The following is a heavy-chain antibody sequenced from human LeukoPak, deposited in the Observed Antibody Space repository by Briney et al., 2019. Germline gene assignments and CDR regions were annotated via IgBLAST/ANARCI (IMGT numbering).Heavy chain of an antibody. CDR2: IYDSGST. CDR1: GGSISGYY. V-gene: IGHV4-59*12. Sequence: SETLSLTCTVSGGSISGYYWSWIRQPPGKGLEWIGYIYDSGSTTYNPSLKSRVTISVDTSKNQFSLKLNSVTAADTAVYYCARDGEDGRGGWFDPWGQGILVTVSS. D-gene: IGHD3-3*01. CDR3: ARDGEDGRGGWFDP. J-gene: IGHJ5*02.